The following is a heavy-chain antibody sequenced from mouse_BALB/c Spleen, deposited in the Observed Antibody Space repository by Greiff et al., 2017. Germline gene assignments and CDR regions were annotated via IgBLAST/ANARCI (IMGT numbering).Heavy chain of an antibody. CDR3: ARHAMDY. CDR1: GFAFSSYD. CDR2: ISSGGGST. V-gene: IGHV5-12-1*01. Sequence: VQLKESGGGLVKPGGSLKLSCAASGFAFSSYDMSWVRQTPEKRLEWVAYISSGGGSTYYPDTVKGRFTISRDNAKNTLYLQMSSLKSEDTAMYYCARHAMDYWGQGTSVTVSS. J-gene: IGHJ4*01.